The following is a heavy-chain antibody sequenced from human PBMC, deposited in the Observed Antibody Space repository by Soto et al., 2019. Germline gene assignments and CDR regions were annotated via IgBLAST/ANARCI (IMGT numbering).Heavy chain of an antibody. CDR1: GFTFSSYA. J-gene: IGHJ3*02. V-gene: IGHV3-30-3*01. D-gene: IGHD2-15*01. Sequence: VGSLRLSCAASGFTFSSYAMHWVRQAPGKGLEWVAVISYDGSNKYYADSVKGRFTISRDNSKNTLYLQMNSLRAEDTAVYYCARDVGSVADDAFDIWGQGTMVTVSS. CDR2: ISYDGSNK. CDR3: ARDVGSVADDAFDI.